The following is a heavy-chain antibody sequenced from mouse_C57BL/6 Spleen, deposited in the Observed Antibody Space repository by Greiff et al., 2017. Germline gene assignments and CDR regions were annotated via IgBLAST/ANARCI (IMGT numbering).Heavy chain of an antibody. D-gene: IGHD2-4*01. V-gene: IGHV1-26*01. Sequence: EVQLQQSGPELVKPGASVKISCKASGYTFTDYYMNWVKQSHGKSLEWIGDINPNNGGTSYNQKFKGKATLTVDKSSSTAYMELRSLTSEDSAVYYCARERLRAFAYWGQGTLVTVSA. CDR2: INPNNGGT. J-gene: IGHJ3*01. CDR1: GYTFTDYY. CDR3: ARERLRAFAY.